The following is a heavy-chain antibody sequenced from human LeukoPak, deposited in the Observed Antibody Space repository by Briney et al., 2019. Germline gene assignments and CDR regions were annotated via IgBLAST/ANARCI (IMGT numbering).Heavy chain of an antibody. CDR3: ARHSSVLPFDY. CDR2: IYYSGST. V-gene: IGHV4-39*01. J-gene: IGHJ4*02. Sequence: SETLSLTCTVSGGSLSTSSYYWGWIRQPPGKGLEWIGSIYYSGSTYYNPPLKSRVTISVDTSKNQFSLKLSSVTAADTAVYYCARHSSVLPFDYWGQGTLVAVSS. CDR1: GGSLSTSSYY. D-gene: IGHD3-10*01.